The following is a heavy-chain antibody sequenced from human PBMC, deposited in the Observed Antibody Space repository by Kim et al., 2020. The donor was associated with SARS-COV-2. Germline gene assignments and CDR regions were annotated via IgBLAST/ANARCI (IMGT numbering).Heavy chain of an antibody. CDR2: TA. V-gene: IGHV1-69*01. D-gene: IGHD3-22*01. Sequence: TANYAQKFQGRVTITADESTSTAYMELSSLRSEDTAVYYCARDPPSSGDYWGQGTLVTVSS. CDR3: ARDPPSSGDY. J-gene: IGHJ4*02.